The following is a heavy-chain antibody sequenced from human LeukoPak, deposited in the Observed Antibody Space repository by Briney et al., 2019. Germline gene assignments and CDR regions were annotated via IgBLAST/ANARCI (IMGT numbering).Heavy chain of an antibody. Sequence: GGSLRLSCAASGFTFYNYAMSWVRQAPGKGREWVSAISGRDGNTYYADSVKGRFTISRVSSKSTLYLQMNSLRAEDTAVYYCARGGVATLDYYYGMDVWGQGTTVTVSS. CDR2: ISGRDGNT. CDR3: ARGGVATLDYYYGMDV. V-gene: IGHV3-23*01. D-gene: IGHD5-12*01. CDR1: GFTFYNYA. J-gene: IGHJ6*02.